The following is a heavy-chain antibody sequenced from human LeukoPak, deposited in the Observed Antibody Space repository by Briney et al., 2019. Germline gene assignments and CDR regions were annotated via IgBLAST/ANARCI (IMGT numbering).Heavy chain of an antibody. Sequence: SETLSLTCTVSGGYISNHFWSWIRQPPGKGLEWIAYIYYSGSTDYSGSTDYNPSLKSRVTISVDTSKKQFSLKLSSVTAGDTAVYYCARQTMPTADAFDIWGQGTMVTVSS. CDR1: GGYISNHF. D-gene: IGHD4-17*01. V-gene: IGHV4-59*08. CDR2: IYYSGSTDYSGST. CDR3: ARQTMPTADAFDI. J-gene: IGHJ3*02.